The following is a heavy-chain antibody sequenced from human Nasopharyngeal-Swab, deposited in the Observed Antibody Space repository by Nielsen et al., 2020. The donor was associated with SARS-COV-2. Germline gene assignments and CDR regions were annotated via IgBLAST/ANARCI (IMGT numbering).Heavy chain of an antibody. CDR1: GYTFTSYY. D-gene: IGHD2-21*02. CDR3: ARDEGWIVVVTAILDY. J-gene: IGHJ4*02. V-gene: IGHV1-46*01. CDR2: INPSGGST. Sequence: ASVKVSSKASGYTFTSYYMHWVRQAPGQGLEWMGIINPSGGSTSYAQKFQGRVTMTRDTSTSTVYMELSSLRSEDTAVYYCARDEGWIVVVTAILDYWGQGTLVTVSS.